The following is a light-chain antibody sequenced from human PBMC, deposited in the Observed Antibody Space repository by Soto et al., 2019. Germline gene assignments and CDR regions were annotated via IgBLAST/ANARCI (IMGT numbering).Light chain of an antibody. CDR3: QHYGYPQWT. Sequence: EIVLTQSPGTLSLSPGERATLSCRASQSGYDSYLAWDQQKPGQPPRLLIYAVSSRGYGVPDRFSGSGSGKDFTLTISRLEPEDFAVYYCQHYGYPQWTFGQGTKVEIK. CDR2: AVS. V-gene: IGKV3-20*01. J-gene: IGKJ1*01. CDR1: QSGYDSY.